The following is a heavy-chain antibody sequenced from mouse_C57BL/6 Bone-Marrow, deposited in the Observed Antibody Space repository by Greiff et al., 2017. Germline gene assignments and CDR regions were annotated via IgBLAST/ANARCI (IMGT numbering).Heavy chain of an antibody. Sequence: VMLVESGAELARPGASVKLSCKASGYTFTSYGISWVKQRTGQGLEWIGEIYPRSGNTYYNEKFKGKATLTADNSSSTAYMELRSLTSEDSAVYFCARPYYDYERFAYWGQGTLVTVSA. D-gene: IGHD2-4*01. CDR1: GYTFTSYG. CDR3: ARPYYDYERFAY. V-gene: IGHV1-81*01. CDR2: IYPRSGNT. J-gene: IGHJ3*01.